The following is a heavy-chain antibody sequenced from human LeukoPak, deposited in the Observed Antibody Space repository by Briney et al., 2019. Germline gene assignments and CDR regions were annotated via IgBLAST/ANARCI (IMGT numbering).Heavy chain of an antibody. D-gene: IGHD1-1*01. J-gene: IGHJ4*02. CDR3: ASGELDSLYYFDY. CDR1: GFTFSSYS. CDR2: ISSSSSYI. V-gene: IGHV3-21*01. Sequence: GGSLRLSCAASGFTFSSYSMNWVRQAPGKGLEWVSSISSSSSYIYYADSVKGRFTISRDNAKNTLYLQMNSLRAEDTAVYFCASGELDSLYYFDYWGQGTLVTVSS.